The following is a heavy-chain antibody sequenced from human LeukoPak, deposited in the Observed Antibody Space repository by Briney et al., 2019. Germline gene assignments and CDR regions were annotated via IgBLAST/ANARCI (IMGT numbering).Heavy chain of an antibody. Sequence: SQTLSLTCTVSGGSISSGDYYWSWIRQPPGKGLEWIGYIYYSGSTYYNPSLKSRVTISVDTSKNQFSLKLSSVTAADTAVYYCARSEWELSDFDYWGQGTLVTVSS. CDR1: GGSISSGDYY. V-gene: IGHV4-30-4*01. J-gene: IGHJ4*02. D-gene: IGHD1-26*01. CDR2: IYYSGST. CDR3: ARSEWELSDFDY.